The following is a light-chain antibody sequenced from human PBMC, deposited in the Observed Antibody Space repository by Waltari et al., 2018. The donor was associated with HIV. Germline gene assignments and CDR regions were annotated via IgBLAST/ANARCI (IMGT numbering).Light chain of an antibody. V-gene: IGLV2-14*01. J-gene: IGLJ2*01. CDR1: NNAIGADPS. Sequence: SALTQTATVSASPGPSITISCHGLNNAIGADPSVSWYQQHPGKVPKLLIYDVTNRPAGVSGRFSGSKSVNTASLTISWLQPDDEADYYCGSSTNSNIVLFGGGTKLTVL. CDR3: GSSTNSNIVL. CDR2: DVT.